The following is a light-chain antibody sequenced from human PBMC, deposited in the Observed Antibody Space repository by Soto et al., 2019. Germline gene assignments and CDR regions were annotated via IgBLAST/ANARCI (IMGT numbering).Light chain of an antibody. V-gene: IGKV1-5*01. CDR3: HQYNSYPWT. Sequence: DIQMTQSPSTLSASVGDRVTITCRASQSIRSWLAWYQQKPGKAPKLLIYDASTLQSGVPSRFSGSGSGTEFTLTISSLQPDDFATYYCHQYNSYPWTFGQGTKVEIK. J-gene: IGKJ1*01. CDR2: DAS. CDR1: QSIRSW.